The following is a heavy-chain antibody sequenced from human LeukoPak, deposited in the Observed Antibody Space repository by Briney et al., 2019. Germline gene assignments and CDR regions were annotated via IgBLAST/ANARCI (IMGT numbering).Heavy chain of an antibody. J-gene: IGHJ6*03. CDR1: GFTFSSYW. CDR2: IKQDGSEK. D-gene: IGHD5-18*01. CDR3: ATRGYSYVPYYYYYYMDV. V-gene: IGHV3-7*01. Sequence: PGGSLRLSCAASGFTFSSYWMSWVRQAPGKGLEWVANIKQDGSEKYYVDSVKGRFTISRDNAKNSLYLQMNSLRAEDTAVYYCATRGYSYVPYYYYYYMDVWGKGTTVTVSS.